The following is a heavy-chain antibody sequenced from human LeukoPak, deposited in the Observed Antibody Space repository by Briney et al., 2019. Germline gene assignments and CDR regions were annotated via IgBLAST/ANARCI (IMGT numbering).Heavy chain of an antibody. CDR3: AKDIIGGSDSSSWYPTFDY. CDR1: GFTFDDYG. V-gene: IGHV3-20*04. D-gene: IGHD6-13*01. CDR2: INWNGGST. J-gene: IGHJ4*02. Sequence: GGSLRLSCAGSGFTFDDYGMSWVRQAPGKGLEWVSGINWNGGSTGYADSVKGRFTISRDNAKNSLYLQMNSLRAEDTALYYCAKDIIGGSDSSSWYPTFDYWGQGTLVTVSS.